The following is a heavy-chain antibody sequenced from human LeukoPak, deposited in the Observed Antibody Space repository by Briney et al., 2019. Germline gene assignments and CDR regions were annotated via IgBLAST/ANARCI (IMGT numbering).Heavy chain of an antibody. D-gene: IGHD2-2*01. Sequence: GGSLRLSCAASGFTFSDYYMSWIRQAPGKGLEWVSYISSSGSTIYYADSVKGRFTSSRDNAKNSLYLQMNSLRAEDTAVYYCARGDVPDYYYYYYMDVWGKGTTVTVSS. CDR2: ISSSGSTI. J-gene: IGHJ6*03. CDR3: ARGDVPDYYYYYYMDV. V-gene: IGHV3-11*04. CDR1: GFTFSDYY.